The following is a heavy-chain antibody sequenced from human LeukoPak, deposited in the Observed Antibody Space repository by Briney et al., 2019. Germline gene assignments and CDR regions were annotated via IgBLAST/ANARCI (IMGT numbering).Heavy chain of an antibody. V-gene: IGHV3-23*01. J-gene: IGHJ4*02. CDR2: ISGSGGST. CDR3: AKDEDGVIVGATHLRGYFDY. D-gene: IGHD1-26*01. Sequence: GGCLRVSCAASGFTFSSYAMSWGRQAPGGGLEWVSAISGSGGSTYYADSVKGRFSISKDNSKNTLYLQMNSLRAEDTAVYYCAKDEDGVIVGATHLRGYFDYWGQGTLVTVSS. CDR1: GFTFSSYA.